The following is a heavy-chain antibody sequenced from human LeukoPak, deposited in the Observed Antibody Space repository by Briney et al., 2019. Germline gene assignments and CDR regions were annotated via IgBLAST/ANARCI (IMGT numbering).Heavy chain of an antibody. CDR2: IYYSGST. V-gene: IGHV4-59*12. Sequence: SETLSLTCAVYGGSFSDYYWSWIRQPPGKGLEWIGYIYYSGSTNYNPSLKSRVTISVDTSKNQFSLKLSSVTAADTAVYYCARDPSAGIAARPSSFGARYYFDYWGQGTLVTVSS. D-gene: IGHD6-6*01. CDR1: GGSFSDYY. CDR3: ARDPSAGIAARPSSFGARYYFDY. J-gene: IGHJ4*02.